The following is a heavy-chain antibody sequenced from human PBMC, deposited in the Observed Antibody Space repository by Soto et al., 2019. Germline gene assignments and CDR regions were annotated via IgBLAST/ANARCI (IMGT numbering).Heavy chain of an antibody. D-gene: IGHD6-13*01. J-gene: IGHJ4*02. CDR2: INAGNGNT. Sequence: ASVKVSCKASGYTFTSYSMHWVRQAPGQRLEWMGWINAGNGNTKYSQKFQGRVTITRDTSASTAYMELSSLRSEDTVVYYCAREGIAAAFDYWGQGTLVTVSS. V-gene: IGHV1-3*01. CDR3: AREGIAAAFDY. CDR1: GYTFTSYS.